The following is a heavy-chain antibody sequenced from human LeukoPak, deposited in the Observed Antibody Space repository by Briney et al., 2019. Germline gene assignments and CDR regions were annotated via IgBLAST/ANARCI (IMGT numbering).Heavy chain of an antibody. CDR1: GFIFSSYE. J-gene: IGHJ4*02. D-gene: IGHD2/OR15-2a*01. CDR3: AQISI. V-gene: IGHV3-48*03. CDR2: ISSSGSTK. Sequence: GGSLRLSCEASGFIFSSYEMNWVRQAPGKGLEWVSYISSSGSTKYYADSVKGRFTISRDDAKNSLCLQMNSLRAEDTAVYYCAQISIWGQGTLVTVSS.